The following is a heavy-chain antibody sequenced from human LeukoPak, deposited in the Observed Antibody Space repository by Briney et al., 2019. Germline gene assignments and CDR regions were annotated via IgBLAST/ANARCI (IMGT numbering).Heavy chain of an antibody. J-gene: IGHJ6*02. CDR1: GFTFSSYA. CDR2: ISYDGSNK. V-gene: IGHV3-30-3*01. D-gene: IGHD3-3*01. Sequence: QPGRSLRLSCAASGFTFSSYAMHWVRQAPGKGLEWVAVISYDGSNKYYADSVKGRFTISRDNSKNTLYLQMNSLRAEDTAVYYCARAYYDFWSGYYLGSDPGGMDVWGQGTTVTVSS. CDR3: ARAYYDFWSGYYLGSDPGGMDV.